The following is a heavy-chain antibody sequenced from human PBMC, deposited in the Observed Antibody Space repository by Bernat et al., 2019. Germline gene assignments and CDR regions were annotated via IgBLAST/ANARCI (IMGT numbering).Heavy chain of an antibody. J-gene: IGHJ6*02. CDR3: AREFVTIFGVNYYQDGMDV. CDR2: INSDGSGT. D-gene: IGHD3-3*01. V-gene: IGHV3-74*01. CDR1: GFTFSSYW. Sequence: EVQLVESGGGLVQPGGSLRLSCAASGFTFSSYWMHWVRQAPGKGLVWVSRINSDGSGTRYADSVKGRFTISRDNAKNTLYLQMNSLRAEDTAVYYCAREFVTIFGVNYYQDGMDVWGQGTTVTVSS.